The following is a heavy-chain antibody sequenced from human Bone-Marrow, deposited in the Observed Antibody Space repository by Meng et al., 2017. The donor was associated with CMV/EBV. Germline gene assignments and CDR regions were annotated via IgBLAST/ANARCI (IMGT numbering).Heavy chain of an antibody. CDR1: GISFRNSW. J-gene: IGHJ4*02. V-gene: IGHV3-7*01. CDR3: AIDVSGCCAD. CDR2: MKGDGSEK. Sequence: GESLKISCAASGISFRNSWMSWRRQAPGKGLEWVTNMKGDGSEKYYVDSVKGRFTISGDNAENSLFLQMNSLRDEDTAVYFCAIDVSGCCADWGQGTLVTVSS. D-gene: IGHD6-19*01.